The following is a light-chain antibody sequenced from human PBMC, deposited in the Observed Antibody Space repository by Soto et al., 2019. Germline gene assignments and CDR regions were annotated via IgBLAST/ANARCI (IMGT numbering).Light chain of an antibody. CDR2: DVS. CDR1: QTINRW. Sequence: TQSPATLSASLGDRVTITCRASQTINRWLAWYQQKPGQPPRLLIYDVSTRATGIPARFSGSGSGTDFTLTISSLEPEDFAVYYCQQRYNSLTFGGGTKVDIK. V-gene: IGKV3-11*01. CDR3: QQRYNSLT. J-gene: IGKJ4*01.